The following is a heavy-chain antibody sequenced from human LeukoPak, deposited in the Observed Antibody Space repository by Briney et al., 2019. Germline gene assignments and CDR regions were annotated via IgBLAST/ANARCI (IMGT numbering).Heavy chain of an antibody. V-gene: IGHV3-48*01. Sequence: GSLRLSCAASEFSFSIYSMNWVRQAPGKGLEWVSYISSIPSSIYYADSVKGRFAISRDNAKNSLYLQMNSLRAEDTAIYYCARETGYYSYFDSWGQGTLVCVST. J-gene: IGHJ4*02. CDR3: ARETGYYSYFDS. CDR2: ISSIPSSI. D-gene: IGHD5-12*01. CDR1: EFSFSIYS.